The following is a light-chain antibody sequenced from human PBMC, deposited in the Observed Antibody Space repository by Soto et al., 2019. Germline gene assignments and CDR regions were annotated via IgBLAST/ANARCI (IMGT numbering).Light chain of an antibody. CDR3: SAWDDSLKGWV. V-gene: IGLV1-44*01. CDR2: ANN. J-gene: IGLJ3*02. CDR1: SSNIGSET. Sequence: QSVLTQPPSASGTTGQRVTISCSGSSSNIGSETVNWYQQVPGTAPKLLIYANNRRPSGVPDRFSVSKSGTSASLAIGGLQSEDEADYYCSAWDDSLKGWVFGGGTKLTVL.